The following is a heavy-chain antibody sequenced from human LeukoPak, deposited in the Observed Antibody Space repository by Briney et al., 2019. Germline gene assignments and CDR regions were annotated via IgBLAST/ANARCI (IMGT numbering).Heavy chain of an antibody. CDR3: AKDPDRYYDSSGYYDPDKDNFDY. J-gene: IGHJ4*02. CDR1: GFTFSSYA. V-gene: IGHV3-23*01. CDR2: ISGSGGST. D-gene: IGHD3-22*01. Sequence: GGSLRLSCAASGFTFSSYAMSWVRQAPGKGLEWVSAISGSGGSTYYADSVKGRFTISGDNSKNTLYLQMNSLRAEDTAVYYCAKDPDRYYDSSGYYDPDKDNFDYWGQGTLVTVSS.